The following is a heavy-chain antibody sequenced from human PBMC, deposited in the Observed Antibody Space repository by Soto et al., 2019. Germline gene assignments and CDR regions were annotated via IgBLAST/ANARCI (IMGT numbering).Heavy chain of an antibody. V-gene: IGHV4-30-2*01. D-gene: IGHD3-10*01. J-gene: IGHJ3*02. CDR3: ARGLLGDAFDI. Sequence: QLQLQESGSGLVKPSQTLSLTCAVSGGSISSGGYSWSWIRQPPGKGLEWIGYIYHSGSTYYNPSLRRRVTISVDRSKNQFSLKLRSVTAADTAVYSCARGLLGDAFDIWGQGTMVTVSS. CDR2: IYHSGST. CDR1: GGSISSGGYS.